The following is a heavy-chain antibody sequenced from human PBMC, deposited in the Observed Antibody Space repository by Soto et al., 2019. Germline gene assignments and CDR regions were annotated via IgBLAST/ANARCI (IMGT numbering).Heavy chain of an antibody. D-gene: IGHD4-17*01. J-gene: IGHJ4*02. CDR3: ASPSGAYGDTLDY. CDR2: IYYSGST. CDR1: GGSISSSSYY. Sequence: QLQLQESGPGLVKPSETLSLTCTVSGGSISSSSYYWGWIRQPPGKGLEWIGSIYYSGSTYYNPSLKSRVTISVDTSKNQFSLKLSSVTAAETAVYHCASPSGAYGDTLDYWGQGTLVTVSS. V-gene: IGHV4-39*01.